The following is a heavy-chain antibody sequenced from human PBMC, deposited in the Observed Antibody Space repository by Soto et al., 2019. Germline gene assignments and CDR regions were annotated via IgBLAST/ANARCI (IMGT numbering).Heavy chain of an antibody. CDR1: GYTFTRLD. J-gene: IGHJ4*02. CDR2: LSPNRGKA. V-gene: IGHV1-8*01. D-gene: IGHD2-8*02. Sequence: QVQLVQSGAEVKKPGASVRVSCKASGYTFTRLDINWVRQATGQGLEWMGWLSPNRGKAGYAKKFPGRVTMSMNTSISTAYMELSGLTSDDTATYYCARGDLVGNPDYWCQGTLVTVSS. CDR3: ARGDLVGNPDY.